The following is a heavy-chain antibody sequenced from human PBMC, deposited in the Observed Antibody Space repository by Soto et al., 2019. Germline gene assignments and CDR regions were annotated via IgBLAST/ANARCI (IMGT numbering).Heavy chain of an antibody. CDR2: IYYSGST. CDR3: ARRSDCSSTSCYSPSWFDP. J-gene: IGHJ5*02. Sequence: SETLSLTCTVSGGSISSYYWGWIRQPPGKGLEWIGSIYYSGSTYYNPSLKSRVTISVDTSKNQFSLKLSSVTAADTAVYYCARRSDCSSTSCYSPSWFDPWGQGTLVTVSS. CDR1: GGSISSYY. D-gene: IGHD2-2*01. V-gene: IGHV4-39*01.